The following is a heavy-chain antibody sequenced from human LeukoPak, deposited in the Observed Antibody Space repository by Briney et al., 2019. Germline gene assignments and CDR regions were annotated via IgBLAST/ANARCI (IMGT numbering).Heavy chain of an antibody. Sequence: SETLSLTCAVSGTSFSSYYWSWIRQSPEKGLEWIGEINHSGYTNNNPTLKSRVTMSVDTANNPFSLSLSSVTAADTAVYFCARMTTGHDYWGQGILVTVSS. D-gene: IGHD4-17*01. CDR2: INHSGYT. CDR1: GTSFSSYY. J-gene: IGHJ4*02. CDR3: ARMTTGHDY. V-gene: IGHV4-34*01.